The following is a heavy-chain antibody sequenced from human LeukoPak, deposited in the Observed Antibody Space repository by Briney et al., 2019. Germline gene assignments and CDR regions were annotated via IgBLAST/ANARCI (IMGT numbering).Heavy chain of an antibody. J-gene: IGHJ2*01. CDR1: GFNFRNYG. D-gene: IGHD5-24*01. V-gene: IGHV3-30*02. CDR2: LRSDSSTK. CDR3: AKDRDVERDWYFDL. Sequence: GGSLRLSCEASGFNFRNYGMQWVRQAPGKGLEWVAFLRSDSSTKYYGDFEKGRFSISRDNSKNTLYLQMNSLRPDDTAVYYCAKDRDVERDWYFDLWGRGTLVTVSS.